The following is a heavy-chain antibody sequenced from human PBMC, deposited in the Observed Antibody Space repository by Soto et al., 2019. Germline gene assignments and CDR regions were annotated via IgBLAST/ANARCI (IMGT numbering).Heavy chain of an antibody. CDR1: GFIFSAYG. V-gene: IGHV3-33*01. J-gene: IGHJ5*01. CDR3: ARLAYSNFLGGLDS. Sequence: HPGGSLRLSCAASGFIFSAYGIHWVRQAPGKGLEWVAIVWNDGINKYYADSVKGRFTISRDNFKNTVDLQMNSLRVEDTAVYYCARLAYSNFLGGLDSWGQGTLVTVSS. D-gene: IGHD1-26*01. CDR2: VWNDGINK.